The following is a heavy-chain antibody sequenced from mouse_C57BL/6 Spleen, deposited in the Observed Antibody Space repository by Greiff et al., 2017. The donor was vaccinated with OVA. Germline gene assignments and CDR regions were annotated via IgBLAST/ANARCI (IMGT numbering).Heavy chain of an antibody. D-gene: IGHD2-3*01. J-gene: IGHJ4*01. CDR2: IYPRSGNT. V-gene: IGHV1-81*01. Sequence: VKLQESGAELARPGASVKLSCKASGYTFTSYGISWVKQRTGQGLEWIGEIYPRSGNTYYNEKFKGKATLTADKSSSTAYMELRSLTSEDSAVYFCARSYDGYYYAMDYWGQGTSVTVSS. CDR1: GYTFTSYG. CDR3: ARSYDGYYYAMDY.